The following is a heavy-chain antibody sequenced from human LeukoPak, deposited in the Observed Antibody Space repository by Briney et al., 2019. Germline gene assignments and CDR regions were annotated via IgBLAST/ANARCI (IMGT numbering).Heavy chain of an antibody. Sequence: GGSLRLSCAASGFTFSSYAMSWVRQAPGKGLEWVSSISSSGGITFYADSVKGRFTISRDNSKNTLYLQMNSLRAEDTAVYYCARIYCSSISCHFDYWGQGTLVTVSS. CDR2: ISSSGGIT. CDR3: ARIYCSSISCHFDY. J-gene: IGHJ4*02. V-gene: IGHV3-23*01. CDR1: GFTFSSYA. D-gene: IGHD2-2*01.